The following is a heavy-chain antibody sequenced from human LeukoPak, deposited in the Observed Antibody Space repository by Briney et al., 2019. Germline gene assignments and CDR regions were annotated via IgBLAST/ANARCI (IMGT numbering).Heavy chain of an antibody. D-gene: IGHD5-12*01. CDR3: ARHIYSGYDYAAFDY. J-gene: IGHJ4*02. Sequence: SETLSLTCTVSGGSISSHYWSWIRQPPGKGLEWIGYIYYSGSTNYNPSLKSRVTISVDTSKNQFSLKLSSVTAADTAVYYCARHIYSGYDYAAFDYWGQGTLVTVSS. CDR2: IYYSGST. V-gene: IGHV4-59*08. CDR1: GGSISSHY.